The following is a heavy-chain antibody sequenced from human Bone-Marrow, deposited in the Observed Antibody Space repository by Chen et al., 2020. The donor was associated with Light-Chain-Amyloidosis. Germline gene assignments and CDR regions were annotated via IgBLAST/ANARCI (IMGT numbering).Heavy chain of an antibody. D-gene: IGHD2-2*01. Sequence: VQLVESGGGLVQPGGSLRLSCVGSGFTFRSYAMPWVRQAPGKGLEWGSVVRGGDGPTYYADSVRGQFTIYRDNSKNTLYLQMNSLRAEDTAVYYCAKDRCTSISCSDFDYWGQGTLVTVSS. CDR3: AKDRCTSISCSDFDY. J-gene: IGHJ4*02. CDR1: GFTFRSYA. V-gene: IGHV3-23*04. CDR2: VRGGDGPT.